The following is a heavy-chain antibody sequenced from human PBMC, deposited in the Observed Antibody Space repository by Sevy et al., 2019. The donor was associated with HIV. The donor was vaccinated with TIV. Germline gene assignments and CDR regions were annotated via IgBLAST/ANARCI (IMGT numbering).Heavy chain of an antibody. J-gene: IGHJ4*02. Sequence: SETLSLTCTVSGGSISSSSYYWGWIRQPPGKGLEWIGSIYYSGSTYYNPSLKSRVTISVDPSKNQFSLKLSPVTAADTAVYYCARLKEREYGMITFGGVIVFAYWGQGTLVTVSS. CDR2: IYYSGST. D-gene: IGHD3-16*02. CDR3: ARLKEREYGMITFGGVIVFAY. CDR1: GGSISSSSYY. V-gene: IGHV4-39*01.